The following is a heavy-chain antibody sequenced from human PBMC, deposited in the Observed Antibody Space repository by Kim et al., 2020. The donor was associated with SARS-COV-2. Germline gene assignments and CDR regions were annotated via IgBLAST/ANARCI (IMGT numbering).Heavy chain of an antibody. Sequence: AQKCQGRVTMTRDTSISTAYMELSRLRSDDTAVYYCARRPRNYYYGMDVWGQGTTVTVSS. J-gene: IGHJ6*02. V-gene: IGHV1-2*02. D-gene: IGHD6-6*01. CDR3: ARRPRNYYYGMDV.